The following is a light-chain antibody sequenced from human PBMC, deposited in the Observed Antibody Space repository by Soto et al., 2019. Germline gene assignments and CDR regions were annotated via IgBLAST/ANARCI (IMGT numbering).Light chain of an antibody. J-gene: IGKJ2*01. CDR3: MQATQYRPYT. Sequence: DIVLTQTPLSSPVTLGQPASISCRSSQSLVHSDGNTYLSWFHQRPGQPPRLLIDKVSNRFSGVPDRLSGSGAGTDFTRKISRVEAEDVGIYFCMQATQYRPYTFGQGTKREIK. CDR2: KVS. CDR1: QSLVHSDGNTY. V-gene: IGKV2-24*01.